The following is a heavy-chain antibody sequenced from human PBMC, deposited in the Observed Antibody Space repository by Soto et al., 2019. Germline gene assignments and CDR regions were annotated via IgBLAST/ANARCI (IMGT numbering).Heavy chain of an antibody. V-gene: IGHV3-21*01. CDR1: GFTFSSYS. CDR3: ARDIVGGINMADYWYFDL. CDR2: IDSSSSYR. J-gene: IGHJ2*01. Sequence: EVQVVESGGGLVKPGGSLRLSCAASGFTFSSYSMNWVRQAPGKGLEWVSFIDSSSSYRYYADSVKGRFTVSRDNAKNSLYLQMNILRAGDTAVYYCARDIVGGINMADYWYFDLWGRGTLVTVSS. D-gene: IGHD1-20*01.